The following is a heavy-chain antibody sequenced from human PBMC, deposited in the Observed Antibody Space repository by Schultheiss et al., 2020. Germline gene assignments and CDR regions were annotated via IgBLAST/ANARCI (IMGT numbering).Heavy chain of an antibody. CDR3: ARGSGITGIAPI. V-gene: IGHV3-30-3*01. CDR2: ISYDGSNK. CDR1: GFTFSSYA. J-gene: IGHJ3*02. D-gene: IGHD1-20*01. Sequence: GGSLRLSCAASGFTFSSYAMHWVRQAPGKGLEWVAVISYDGSNKYYADSVKGRFTISRDNSKNTLYLQMNSLRAEDTAVYYCARGSGITGIAPIWGQGTMVTVSS.